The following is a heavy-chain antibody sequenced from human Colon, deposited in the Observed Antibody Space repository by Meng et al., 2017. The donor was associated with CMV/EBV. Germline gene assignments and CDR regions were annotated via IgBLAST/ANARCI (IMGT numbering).Heavy chain of an antibody. CDR2: INPNDGGT. Sequence: VQLVQSGAELKKPGASVKVSCKASGYTFTGYNIHWVRQAPGQGLEWMGRINPNDGGTNYAQKFRGRVTMTRDTSISTAYMELSRLRSDDTAVYYCAKIYDSSGSLPWFDPWGQGTLVTVSS. V-gene: IGHV1-2*06. D-gene: IGHD3-22*01. J-gene: IGHJ5*02. CDR3: AKIYDSSGSLPWFDP. CDR1: GYTFTGYN.